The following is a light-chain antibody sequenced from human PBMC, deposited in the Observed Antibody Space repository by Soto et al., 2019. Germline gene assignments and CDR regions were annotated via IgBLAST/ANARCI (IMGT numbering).Light chain of an antibody. Sequence: QSALTQPPSASGSPGQSVTISCTGTSGDVGGYNYVSWYQQHPGNAPKLMIFEVSERPSGVPDRVSASKSGHTASLTVSGLQAEDEADYYCSSYAGSNNYVFGTGTKLTVL. J-gene: IGLJ1*01. V-gene: IGLV2-8*01. CDR1: SGDVGGYNY. CDR2: EVS. CDR3: SSYAGSNNYV.